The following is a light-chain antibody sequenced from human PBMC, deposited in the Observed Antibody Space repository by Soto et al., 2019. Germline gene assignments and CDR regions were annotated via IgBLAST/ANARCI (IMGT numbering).Light chain of an antibody. CDR3: GLYMGSGISV. V-gene: IGLV8-61*01. CDR2: STN. CDR1: SGSVSTSYY. J-gene: IGLJ2*01. Sequence: QTVVNQEPSFSVSPGGTGTLTCCLRSGSVSTSYYPSWYQQTPGQAPRTRIYSTNTRSSGVPDRFSGSILGNKAALTITGAQADDESDYYCGLYMGSGISVFGGGTQLTVL.